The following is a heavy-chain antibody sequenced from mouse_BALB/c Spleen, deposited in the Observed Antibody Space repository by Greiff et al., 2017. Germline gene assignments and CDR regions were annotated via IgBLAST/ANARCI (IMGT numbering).Heavy chain of an antibody. D-gene: IGHD2-4*01. V-gene: IGHV1-80*01. J-gene: IGHJ4*01. Sequence: QVQLQQSGAELVRPGSSVKISCKASGYAFSSYWMNWVKQRPGQGLEWIGQIYPGDGDTNYNGKFKGKATLTADKSSSTAYMQLSSLTSEDSAVYFCANDYDVGYAMDYWGQGTSVTVSS. CDR3: ANDYDVGYAMDY. CDR1: GYAFSSYW. CDR2: IYPGDGDT.